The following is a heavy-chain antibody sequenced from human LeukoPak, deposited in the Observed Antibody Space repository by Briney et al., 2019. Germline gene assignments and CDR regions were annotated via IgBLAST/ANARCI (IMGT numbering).Heavy chain of an antibody. CDR2: IFYSGST. D-gene: IGHD3-22*01. CDR1: GGSISSSSYY. J-gene: IGHJ4*02. Sequence: SETLSLTCTVSGGSISSSSYYWGWIRQPPGKGLERIGSIFYSGSTYYNPSLESRVTISVDTSKNQFSLKLSSVTAADTAVYYCARQFYYDSGGSHYWGQGTLVTVSS. CDR3: ARQFYYDSGGSHY. V-gene: IGHV4-39*01.